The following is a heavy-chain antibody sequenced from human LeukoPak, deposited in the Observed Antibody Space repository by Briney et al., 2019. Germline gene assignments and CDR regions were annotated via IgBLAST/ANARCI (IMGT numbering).Heavy chain of an antibody. D-gene: IGHD4-17*01. CDR3: ARDLGYGDYTNAFDI. J-gene: IGHJ3*02. CDR2: IYYSGST. V-gene: IGHV4-39*07. Sequence: SETLSLTCTVSGGSISSSSYYWGWIHQPPGKGLEWIGSIYYSGSTYYNPSLKSRVTISVDTSKNQFSLKLSSVTAADTAVYYCARDLGYGDYTNAFDIWGQGTMVTVSS. CDR1: GGSISSSSYY.